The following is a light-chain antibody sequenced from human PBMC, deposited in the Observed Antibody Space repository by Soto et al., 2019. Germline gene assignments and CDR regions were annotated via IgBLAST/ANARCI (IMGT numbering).Light chain of an antibody. J-gene: IGLJ1*01. CDR1: SSDVGGYNY. CDR2: EVS. Sequence: QSALTQPPSASGSPGQSVTISCTGTSSDVGGYNYVSWYQQHPDKAPKLMIYEVSKRPSGVPDRFSGSKSGNTASLTVSGLQAEDEADYYCSSYAGSTDDVFGTGTKLTVL. CDR3: SSYAGSTDDV. V-gene: IGLV2-8*01.